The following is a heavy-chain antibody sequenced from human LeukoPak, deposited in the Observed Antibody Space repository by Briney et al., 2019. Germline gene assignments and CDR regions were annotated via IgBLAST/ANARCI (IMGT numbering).Heavy chain of an antibody. Sequence: GGSLRLSCAASGFTIKTYAMSWVRQAPGKGLEWVSLISGDGGSTYYADSVKGRFTISRDNSKNSLYLQMNSLRTEDTALYYCAKGHYYGMDVWGQGTTVTVSS. CDR2: ISGDGGST. CDR1: GFTIKTYA. J-gene: IGHJ6*02. CDR3: AKGHYYGMDV. V-gene: IGHV3-43*02.